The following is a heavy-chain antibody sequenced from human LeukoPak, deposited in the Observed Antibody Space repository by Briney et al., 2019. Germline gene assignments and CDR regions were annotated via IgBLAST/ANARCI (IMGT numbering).Heavy chain of an antibody. CDR2: IYYSGST. V-gene: IGHV4-39*01. Sequence: PSETLSLTCTVSGGSISSSSYYWGWLRQPPGKGLEWIGSIYYSGSTYYNPSLQSRVTISVDTSKNQFSLKLSSVTAADTAVYYCSMTTVTRGDYWGQGTLVTVSS. D-gene: IGHD4-11*01. CDR1: GGSISSSSYY. J-gene: IGHJ4*02. CDR3: SMTTVTRGDY.